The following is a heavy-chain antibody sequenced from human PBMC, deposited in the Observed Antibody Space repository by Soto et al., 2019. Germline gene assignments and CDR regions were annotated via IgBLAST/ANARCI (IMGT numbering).Heavy chain of an antibody. Sequence: ESGGGLIQPGGSLRLSCAASGFTVSSNYMSWVRQAPGKGLEWVSVIYSGGSTYYADSVKGRFTISRDNSKNTLYLQMNSLRAEDTAVYYCARDRRSSQGRYYYYGMDVWGQGTTVTVSS. V-gene: IGHV3-53*01. J-gene: IGHJ6*02. CDR2: IYSGGST. D-gene: IGHD3-10*01. CDR3: ARDRRSSQGRYYYYGMDV. CDR1: GFTVSSNY.